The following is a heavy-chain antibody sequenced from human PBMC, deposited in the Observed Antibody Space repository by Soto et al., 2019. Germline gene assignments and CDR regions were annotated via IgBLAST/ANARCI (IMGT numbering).Heavy chain of an antibody. CDR3: AREPPVGIFGVVPLYYGMDV. Sequence: GESLKISCKGSGYSFTSYWISWVRQMPGKGLEWMGRIDPSDSYTNYSPSFQGHVTISADKSISTAYLPWSSLKASDTAMYYCAREPPVGIFGVVPLYYGMDVWGQGTMVTVSS. D-gene: IGHD3-3*01. J-gene: IGHJ6*02. CDR2: IDPSDSYT. CDR1: GYSFTSYW. V-gene: IGHV5-10-1*01.